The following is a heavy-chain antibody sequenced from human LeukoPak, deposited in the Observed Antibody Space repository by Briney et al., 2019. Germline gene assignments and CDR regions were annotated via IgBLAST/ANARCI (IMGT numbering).Heavy chain of an antibody. Sequence: ASVKVSCKASGFTFTSSAMQLVRQARGQRPEWIGWIVVGSVNTNYAQKFQERVTLTRDMSTSTAYMELSSLRPEDTAVYYCAAGPPPYCSGGSCYSDGTVFDYWGQGTLVTVSS. D-gene: IGHD2-15*01. J-gene: IGHJ4*02. V-gene: IGHV1-58*02. CDR2: IVVGSVNT. CDR1: GFTFTSSA. CDR3: AAGPPPYCSGGSCYSDGTVFDY.